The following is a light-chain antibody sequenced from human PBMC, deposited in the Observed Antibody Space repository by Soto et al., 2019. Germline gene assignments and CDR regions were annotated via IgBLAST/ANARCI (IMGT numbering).Light chain of an antibody. Sequence: DLQMTQSPSSLSASVGDRVTITCQASQDISNFLNWYQQKPGKAPKLLIYDASNLETGVPSRFSGSGSGTDFTFTISSLQPEDFATYYCQQYDNPLFTFGPGTKVDIK. CDR2: DAS. V-gene: IGKV1-33*01. CDR3: QQYDNPLFT. J-gene: IGKJ3*01. CDR1: QDISNF.